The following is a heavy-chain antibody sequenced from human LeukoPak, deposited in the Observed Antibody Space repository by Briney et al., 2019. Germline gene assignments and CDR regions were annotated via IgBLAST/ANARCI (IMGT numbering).Heavy chain of an antibody. V-gene: IGHV3-23*01. J-gene: IGHJ3*02. CDR3: AKDAEVGAGAGAFDI. Sequence: GGSLRLSCAASGFTFSTYWMSWVRQAPGKGLEWVSATSGSGLSPYYADSLKGRFTISRDNSKNTLYLQMNSLRAEDTAVYYCAKDAEVGAGAGAFDIWGQGTMVTVSS. D-gene: IGHD1-26*01. CDR1: GFTFSTYW. CDR2: TSGSGLSP.